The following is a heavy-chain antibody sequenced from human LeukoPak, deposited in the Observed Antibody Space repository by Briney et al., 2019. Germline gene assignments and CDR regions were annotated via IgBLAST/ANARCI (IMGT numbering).Heavy chain of an antibody. J-gene: IGHJ3*02. D-gene: IGHD6-19*01. CDR2: INPNSGGT. CDR3: GRRGYSSCKDDAFDI. CDR1: GYTFTGYY. V-gene: IGHV1-2*02. Sequence: ASVTVSCKASGYTFTGYYMHWVRQAPGQGLEWMGWINPNSGGTNYAQKFQGRVTMTRDNSINTAYMELSRLRSDDTAVYYCGRRGYSSCKDDAFDIWGQGTMVTVSS.